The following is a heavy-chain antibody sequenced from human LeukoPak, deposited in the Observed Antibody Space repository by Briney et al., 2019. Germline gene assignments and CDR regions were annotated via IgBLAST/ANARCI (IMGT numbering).Heavy chain of an antibody. D-gene: IGHD3-22*01. V-gene: IGHV1-69*06. CDR2: IIPIFGTA. J-gene: IGHJ3*02. CDR1: GGTFSSYA. CDR3: ARKDYYDSSGYSSSFDI. Sequence: ASEKVSCKASGGTFSSYAISWVRQAPGQGLEWMGGIIPIFGTANYAQKFQGRVTITADKSTSTAYMELSSLRSEDTAVYYCARKDYYDSSGYSSSFDIWGQGTMVTVSS.